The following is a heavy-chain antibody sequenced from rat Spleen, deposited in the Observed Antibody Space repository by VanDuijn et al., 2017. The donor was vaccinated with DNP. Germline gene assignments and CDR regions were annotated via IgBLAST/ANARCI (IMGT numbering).Heavy chain of an antibody. V-gene: IGHV5-25*01. Sequence: EVQLVESGGGLVQPGRSLKLSCTASQFTFSNYDMAWVRQAPTKGLEWVASISTSGSSTYYRDSVKGRFTVSRDNAKRTLYLQMNSLRSEDTATYYCTRKVTTDYWGQGVMVTVSS. CDR2: ISTSGSST. CDR3: TRKVTTDY. CDR1: QFTFSNYD. J-gene: IGHJ2*01. D-gene: IGHD1-10*01.